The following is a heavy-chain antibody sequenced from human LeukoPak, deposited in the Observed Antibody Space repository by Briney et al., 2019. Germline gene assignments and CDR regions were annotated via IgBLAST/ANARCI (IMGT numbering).Heavy chain of an antibody. J-gene: IGHJ4*02. V-gene: IGHV3-7*04. D-gene: IGHD5-24*01. CDR3: TRVGYIDEGIDY. CDR1: GFPFSSYW. Sequence: PGGSLRLSRVASGFPFSSYWMTWVRQAAGKGLEWVANIKQDGSKKSYVDSVKGRFTIFRDNAKNSLYLKMNSPSAEDTAIYYCTRVGYIDEGIDYWGQGTLVTVSS. CDR2: IKQDGSKK.